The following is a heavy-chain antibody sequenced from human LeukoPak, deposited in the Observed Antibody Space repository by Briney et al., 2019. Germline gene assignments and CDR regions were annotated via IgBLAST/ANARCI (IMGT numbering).Heavy chain of an antibody. CDR3: ARFDKYYFDY. Sequence: GGSLRLSCAASGFTFSSYWMSWVRQAPGKGLEWVSAISDSGGSTYSADSVKGRFTISRDNSKNTLYLQMNSLRAEDTAVYYCARFDKYYFDYWGQGTLVTVSS. CDR2: ISDSGGST. J-gene: IGHJ4*02. CDR1: GFTFSSYW. V-gene: IGHV3-23*01. D-gene: IGHD3-16*01.